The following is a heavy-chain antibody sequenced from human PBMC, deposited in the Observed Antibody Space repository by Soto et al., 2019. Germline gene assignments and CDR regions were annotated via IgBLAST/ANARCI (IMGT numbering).Heavy chain of an antibody. CDR2: IIPMFGST. Sequence: ASVKVSCKASGGTFNNYSIIWVRQAPGQGLEWMGGIIPMFGSTVYAPQFQGRVTITADISTSIAFMQLTSLRSEDTDLYFCTRIKAHYYSYGMEVWGQATPVTVSS. CDR1: GGTFNNYS. CDR3: TRIKAHYYSYGMEV. V-gene: IGHV1-69*06. J-gene: IGHJ6*02.